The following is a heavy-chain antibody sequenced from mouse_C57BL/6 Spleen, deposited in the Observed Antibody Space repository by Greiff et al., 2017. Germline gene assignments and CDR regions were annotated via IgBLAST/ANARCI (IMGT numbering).Heavy chain of an antibody. CDR1: GYTFTDYY. Sequence: EVQLQQSGPVLVKPGASVKMSCKASGYTFTDYYMNWVKQSHGKSLEWIGVINPYNGGTSYNQKFKGKATLTVDKSSSTAYMELNSLTSEDSAVYYCARGGQITTVFDYWGQGTTLTVSS. J-gene: IGHJ2*01. V-gene: IGHV1-19*01. CDR2: INPYNGGT. CDR3: ARGGQITTVFDY. D-gene: IGHD1-1*01.